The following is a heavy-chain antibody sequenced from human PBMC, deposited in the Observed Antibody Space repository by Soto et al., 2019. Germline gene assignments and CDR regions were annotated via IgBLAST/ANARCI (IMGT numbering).Heavy chain of an antibody. J-gene: IGHJ4*02. Sequence: GGSLRLSCAASGFTFSSYSMNWVRQAPGKGLEWVSYISSSSSTIYYADSVKGRFTISRDNAKNSLYLQMNSLRDEDTAVYYCARSTYYYGSGSYEPFDYWGQGTLVTVSS. CDR3: ARSTYYYGSGSYEPFDY. CDR2: ISSSSSTI. CDR1: GFTFSSYS. V-gene: IGHV3-48*02. D-gene: IGHD3-10*01.